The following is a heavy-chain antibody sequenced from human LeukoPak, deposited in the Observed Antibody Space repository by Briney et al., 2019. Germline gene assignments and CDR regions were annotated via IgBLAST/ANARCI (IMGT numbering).Heavy chain of an antibody. J-gene: IGHJ3*02. Sequence: GESLKISCKGSGYSFTSYWIGWVRQMPGKGLEWMGIIYPGVSDTRYSPSFQGQVTISADKSISTAYLQWSSLKASDTAMYYCARTKINNWNDPDAFDIWGQGTMVTVSS. D-gene: IGHD1-20*01. CDR3: ARTKINNWNDPDAFDI. CDR1: GYSFTSYW. CDR2: IYPGVSDT. V-gene: IGHV5-51*01.